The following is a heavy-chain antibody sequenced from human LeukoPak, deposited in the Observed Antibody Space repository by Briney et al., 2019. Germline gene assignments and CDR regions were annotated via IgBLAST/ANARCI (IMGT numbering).Heavy chain of an antibody. D-gene: IGHD1-1*01. CDR3: TRRVDSTRWFDP. CDR2: INGDGTST. J-gene: IGHJ5*02. Sequence: GGSLRLSCSLSGFTPSNSFMHCVRQAPGEGVGWVSRINGDGTSTIYADSMKGRFTLSRDNAKTTLYLQMNSLRAEDTAIYYCTRRVDSTRWFDPWGQGTLVSVSS. CDR1: GFTPSNSF. V-gene: IGHV3-74*01.